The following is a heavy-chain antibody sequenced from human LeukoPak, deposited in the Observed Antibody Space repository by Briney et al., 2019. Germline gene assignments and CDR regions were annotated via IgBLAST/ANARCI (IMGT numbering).Heavy chain of an antibody. D-gene: IGHD2-15*01. CDR3: AKATRVVAMVIGPCDY. CDR1: GFTFSSYW. V-gene: IGHV3-7*01. Sequence: PGGSLRLSCAASGFTFSSYWMSWVRQAPGKGLEWVANIKEDGSEKKYYEDSVKGRFTISRGNTKKSLYLQMNSLRAEDTAVYYCAKATRVVAMVIGPCDYWGQGTLVTVSS. J-gene: IGHJ4*02. CDR2: IKEDGSEKK.